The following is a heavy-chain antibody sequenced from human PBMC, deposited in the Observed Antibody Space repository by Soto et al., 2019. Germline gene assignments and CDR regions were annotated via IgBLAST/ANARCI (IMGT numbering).Heavy chain of an antibody. V-gene: IGHV4-34*01. CDR3: ARGARGAFDI. Sequence: SETLSLTCAVYGGSFSGYYWSWIRQPPGKGLEWIGEINHSGSTNYNPSLKSRVTISVDTSKNQFSLKLSSVTAADTAVYYCARGARGAFDIWGQGTMVTVSS. CDR1: GGSFSGYY. D-gene: IGHD1-26*01. J-gene: IGHJ3*02. CDR2: INHSGST.